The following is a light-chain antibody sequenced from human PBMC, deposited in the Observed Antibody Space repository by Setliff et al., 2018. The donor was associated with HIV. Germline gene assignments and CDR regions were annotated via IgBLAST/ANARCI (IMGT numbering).Light chain of an antibody. CDR2: DIN. Sequence: QSALTQPRSVSGSPGQSVTISCTGSSSDVGAYDFVSWYQQHPDKAPRLLIYDINKWPSGVLSRFSGSKSGNTASLIISGLQAEDEADYYCCSYAGGDTFVFGSGTKVTVL. CDR1: SSDVGAYDF. CDR3: CSYAGGDTFV. V-gene: IGLV2-11*01. J-gene: IGLJ1*01.